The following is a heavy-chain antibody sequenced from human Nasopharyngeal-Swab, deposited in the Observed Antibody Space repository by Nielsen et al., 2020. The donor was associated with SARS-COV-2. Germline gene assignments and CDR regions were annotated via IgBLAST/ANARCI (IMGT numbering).Heavy chain of an antibody. Sequence: GESLKISCAASGFTFSSYAMHWVRQAPGKGLEWVAVISYDGSNKYYADSVKGRFTISRDSSKNTLYLQMNSLRAEDTAVYYCARDPSSSWLYDAFDIWGQGTMVTVSS. CDR1: GFTFSSYA. D-gene: IGHD6-13*01. CDR2: ISYDGSNK. V-gene: IGHV3-30-3*01. J-gene: IGHJ3*02. CDR3: ARDPSSSWLYDAFDI.